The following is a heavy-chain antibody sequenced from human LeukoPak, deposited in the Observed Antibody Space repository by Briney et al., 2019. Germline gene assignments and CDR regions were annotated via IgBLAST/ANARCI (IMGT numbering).Heavy chain of an antibody. V-gene: IGHV3-48*04. CDR2: ISSGSSSV. D-gene: IGHD5-12*01. J-gene: IGHJ4*02. Sequence: GGSLRLSCSASGFTFRAYTMNWVRQAPGQGLEWVSYISSGSSSVYYADSVKGRFTISRDNAKNSLYLQMNSLRAEDTAVYYCARPVDYNAGDYWGQGTLVTVSS. CDR1: GFTFRAYT. CDR3: ARPVDYNAGDY.